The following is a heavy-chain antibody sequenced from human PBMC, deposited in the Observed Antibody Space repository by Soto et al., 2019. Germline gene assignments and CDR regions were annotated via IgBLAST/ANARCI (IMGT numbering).Heavy chain of an antibody. CDR3: ARGSGLGYCSRSSCPPFDS. V-gene: IGHV1-2*02. CDR1: GYTFTGYY. Sequence: ASVKVSCKASGYTFTGYYLHWVRQAPGHGLEWMGWINPNSGTTKHAQDFQDRVTLTRDTSISRAYLELKDLRSDDTAVYYCARGSGLGYCSRSSCPPFDSWGQGTLVTVSS. J-gene: IGHJ4*02. D-gene: IGHD2-15*01. CDR2: INPNSGTT.